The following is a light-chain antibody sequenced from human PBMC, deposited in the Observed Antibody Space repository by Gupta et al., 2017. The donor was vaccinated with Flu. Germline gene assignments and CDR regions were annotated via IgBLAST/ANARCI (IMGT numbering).Light chain of an antibody. J-gene: IGLJ2*01. CDR2: RNN. V-gene: IGLV1-47*01. Sequence: QSVLTQPPSASGTPGQRVTISCSGSSSNIGSNYVYWYQQLPGTAPKLLISRNNQRPSGVPDRFSGSKSGTSASLAISGLRSEVEADYYCAAWDDTLSGLVVFGGGTKLTVL. CDR1: SSNIGSNY. CDR3: AAWDDTLSGLVV.